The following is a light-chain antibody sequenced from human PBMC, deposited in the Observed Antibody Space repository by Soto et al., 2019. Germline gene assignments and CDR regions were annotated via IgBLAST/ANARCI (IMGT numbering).Light chain of an antibody. CDR1: QSVSGNY. CDR2: GAS. Sequence: EIVLTQSPGTRSLSPGERATLSCWASQSVSGNYLAWYQQRLCQAPRLLIFGASTRATGIPDRFSVSGSGTDFTLTISRLENEDFAVYDGQQYGSSTWTFRQGTKVDIK. J-gene: IGKJ1*01. V-gene: IGKV3-20*01. CDR3: QQYGSSTWT.